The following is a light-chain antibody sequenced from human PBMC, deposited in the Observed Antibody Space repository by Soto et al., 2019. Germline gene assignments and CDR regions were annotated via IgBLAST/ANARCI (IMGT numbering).Light chain of an antibody. V-gene: IGKV3-20*01. CDR1: QSVSSNY. J-gene: IGKJ5*01. CDR2: GAS. CDR3: QQHGTSPIT. Sequence: SVLTQSPGTLSLSPGERATLSCRASQSVSSNYLACYQQKPGQTPRLLIYGASTRATGIPARFSGSGSGTDFTLTISRLEPEDFAVYYCQQHGTSPITFGQGTRLEI.